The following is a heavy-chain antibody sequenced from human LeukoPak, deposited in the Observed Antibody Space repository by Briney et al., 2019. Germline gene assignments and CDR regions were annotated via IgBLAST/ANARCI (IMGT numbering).Heavy chain of an antibody. Sequence: GGSLRLSCAASGFTFSDHYMDWVRQAPGKGLEWVGRTRNKANSYTTEYAASVKGRFTISRDDSKNSLYLQMNSLKTEDTAVYYYARIIVGATGFDYWGQGTLVTVSS. V-gene: IGHV3-72*01. CDR2: TRNKANSYTT. CDR1: GFTFSDHY. J-gene: IGHJ4*02. D-gene: IGHD1-26*01. CDR3: ARIIVGATGFDY.